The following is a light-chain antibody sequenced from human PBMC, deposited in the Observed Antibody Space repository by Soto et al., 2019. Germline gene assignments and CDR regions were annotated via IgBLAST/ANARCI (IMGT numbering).Light chain of an antibody. CDR2: GTI. Sequence: QSVLTQPPSVSGAPGQRVTISCTGSSSNIGAGFDVHWYQQVPGTAPKLLIFGTINRPSGVPDRFSGFKSGTSASLAINGLQADDDAEYYCQSYASSLIGHTYVLGTGTKFT. CDR1: SSNIGAGFD. V-gene: IGLV1-40*01. J-gene: IGLJ1*01. CDR3: QSYASSLIGHTYV.